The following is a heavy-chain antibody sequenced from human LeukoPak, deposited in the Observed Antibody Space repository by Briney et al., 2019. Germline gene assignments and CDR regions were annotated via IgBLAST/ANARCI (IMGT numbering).Heavy chain of an antibody. D-gene: IGHD4-17*01. CDR2: IYYSGST. J-gene: IGHJ5*02. CDR3: ARETLTTSRWFGP. CDR1: GGSISSSNW. V-gene: IGHV4-30-4*01. Sequence: SETLSLTCAVSGGSISSSNWWSWVRQPPGKGLEWIGYIYYSGSTYYNPSLKSRVTISVDTSKNQFSLKLSSVTAADTAVYYCARETLTTSRWFGPWGQGTLVTVSS.